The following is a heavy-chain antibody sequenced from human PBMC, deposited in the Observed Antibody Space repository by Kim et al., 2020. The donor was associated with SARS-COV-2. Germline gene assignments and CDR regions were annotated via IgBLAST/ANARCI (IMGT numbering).Heavy chain of an antibody. V-gene: IGHV3-33*05. CDR3: ARDYGSGITPTDY. D-gene: IGHD3-10*01. CDR1: GFTFSSYG. CDR2: ISYDGSNK. Sequence: GGSLRLSCAASGFTFSSYGMHWVRQAPGKGLEWVAVISYDGSNKYYADSVKGRFTISRDNSKNTLYLQMNSLRAEDTAVYYCARDYGSGITPTDYWGQGTLVTVSS. J-gene: IGHJ4*02.